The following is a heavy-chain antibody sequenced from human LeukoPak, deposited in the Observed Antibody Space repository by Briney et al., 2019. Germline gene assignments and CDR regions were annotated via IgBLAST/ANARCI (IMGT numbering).Heavy chain of an antibody. CDR2: INWNAGST. CDR1: GFTFDDYG. J-gene: IGHJ4*02. Sequence: GGSLRLSCAASGFTFDDYGMSWVRQAPGKWLEWVSSINWNAGSTGYADSVKGRFTISRDSAKNSLYLQMSSLRAEDTAFYYCAKSGTTGKIYLDYWGQGTLVTVSS. CDR3: AKSGTTGKIYLDY. V-gene: IGHV3-20*04. D-gene: IGHD1-1*01.